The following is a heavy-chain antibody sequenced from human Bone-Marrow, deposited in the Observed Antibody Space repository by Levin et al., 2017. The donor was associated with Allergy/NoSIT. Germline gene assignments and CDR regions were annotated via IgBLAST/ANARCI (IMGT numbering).Heavy chain of an antibody. Sequence: PSETLSLTCIVSGGSINNYHWSWIRQPPGKGLEWIGYIYYSGSTNYNPSLKSRVTISVDTSKNQFSLTLNSVTAADTAVYYCARDRVLDSSGTYYYYDMAVWGQGTTVTVSS. CDR2: IYYSGST. CDR3: ARDRVLDSSGTYYYYDMAV. J-gene: IGHJ6*02. D-gene: IGHD3-22*01. V-gene: IGHV4-59*01. CDR1: GGSINNYH.